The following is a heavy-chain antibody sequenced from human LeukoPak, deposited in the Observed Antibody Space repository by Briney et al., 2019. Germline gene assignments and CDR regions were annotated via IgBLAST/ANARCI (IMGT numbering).Heavy chain of an antibody. V-gene: IGHV3-33*08. J-gene: IGHJ3*02. CDR2: IWNDGSNE. CDR3: AREADCSGGNCYRGAFDI. Sequence: GGSLRLSCAASGFTFSSRAMSWVRQAPGKGLEWVAVIWNDGSNEYYANSVEGRFTVSRDNSKNTLYLQMNSLRAEDTAVYYCAREADCSGGNCYRGAFDIWGQGTMITVSS. CDR1: GFTFSSRA. D-gene: IGHD2-15*01.